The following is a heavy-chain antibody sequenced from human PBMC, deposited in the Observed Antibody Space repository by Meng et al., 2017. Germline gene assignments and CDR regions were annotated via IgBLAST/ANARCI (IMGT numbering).Heavy chain of an antibody. CDR1: GGSISSYY. D-gene: IGHD6-19*01. V-gene: IGHV4-59*01. CDR2: IYYSGST. Sequence: SETLSLTCTVSGGSISSYYWSWIRQPPGKGLEWIGYIYYSGSTNYNPSLKSRVTIPVDTSKNQFSLKLSSVTAADTAVYYCARGSSGYYYKEYGMDVWGQGTTVTVSS. J-gene: IGHJ6*02. CDR3: ARGSSGYYYKEYGMDV.